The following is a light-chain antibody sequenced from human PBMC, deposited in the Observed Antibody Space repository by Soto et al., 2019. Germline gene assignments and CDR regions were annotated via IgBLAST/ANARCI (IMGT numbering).Light chain of an antibody. Sequence: DIPMTQSPSTLSASVGDRVTITCRASQSISSWLAWYHQKPGKAPKLLIYDVSSLESGVPSRLSGSGSGTEFTLTISSLQPDDFTTSYCQQYNSYPWTFGQGTKVEIK. CDR1: QSISSW. CDR2: DVS. V-gene: IGKV1-5*01. CDR3: QQYNSYPWT. J-gene: IGKJ1*01.